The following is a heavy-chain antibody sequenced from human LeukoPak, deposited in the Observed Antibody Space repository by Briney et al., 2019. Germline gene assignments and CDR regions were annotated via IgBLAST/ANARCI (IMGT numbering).Heavy chain of an antibody. Sequence: PGGPRRLSCAASGFTFSSYAMHWVRQAPGKGLEGVAVISYDGSNKYYADSVKGRFTISRDNSKNTLYLQMNSLRAEDTAVYYCARSAHTMIVVPSDYWGQGTLVTVSS. D-gene: IGHD3-22*01. CDR2: ISYDGSNK. CDR3: ARSAHTMIVVPSDY. CDR1: GFTFSSYA. V-gene: IGHV3-30-3*01. J-gene: IGHJ4*02.